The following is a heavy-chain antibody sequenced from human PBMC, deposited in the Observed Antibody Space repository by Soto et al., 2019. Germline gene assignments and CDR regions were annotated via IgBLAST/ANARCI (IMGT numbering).Heavy chain of an antibody. CDR1: GFTFTNAW. CDR3: SKDQLEVAGTPYYFDN. V-gene: IGHV3-15*01. D-gene: IGHD6-19*01. J-gene: IGHJ4*02. CDR2: IRSKSDGETI. Sequence: GSLRLSCAASGFTFTNAWLSWVRQAPGKGLEWVGRIRSKSDGETIDYAASVRGRFIISRDDSKSTLYLQMNGLKTEDAAVYYCSKDQLEVAGTPYYFDNSGQGPLVTVYS.